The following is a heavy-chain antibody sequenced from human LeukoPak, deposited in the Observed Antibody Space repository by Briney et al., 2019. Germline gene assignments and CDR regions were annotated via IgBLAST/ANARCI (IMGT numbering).Heavy chain of an antibody. CDR1: GYSFTNYW. D-gene: IGHD2-2*01. J-gene: IGHJ4*02. CDR2: IHPGNSDT. CDR3: ARRLRPAAFDY. Sequence: GASLQISCKGSGYSFTNYWIGWVRQMPGKGLEWMGIIHPGNSDTKYSPSFQGHVTISADKSITTAYLQWSSLKASDTAMYYCARRLRPAAFDYWGQGTLVTVSS. V-gene: IGHV5-51*01.